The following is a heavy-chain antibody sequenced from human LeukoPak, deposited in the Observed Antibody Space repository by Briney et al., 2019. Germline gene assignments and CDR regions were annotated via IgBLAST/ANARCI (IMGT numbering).Heavy chain of an antibody. J-gene: IGHJ4*02. Sequence: GGSLRLSCAASGFTFSSYWMSWVRQAPGKGLEWVANIKQDGSEKYYVDSVKGRFTISRDNSKNTLYLQMNSLRAEDTAIYYCAKWRASHFFDYWGQGTLVTVSS. CDR1: GFTFSSYW. D-gene: IGHD2-8*01. CDR2: IKQDGSEK. V-gene: IGHV3-7*03. CDR3: AKWRASHFFDY.